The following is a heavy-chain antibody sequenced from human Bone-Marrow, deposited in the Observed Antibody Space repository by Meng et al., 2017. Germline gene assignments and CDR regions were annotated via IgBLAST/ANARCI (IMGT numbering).Heavy chain of an antibody. J-gene: IGHJ5*02. V-gene: IGHV4-4*02. CDR2: IYHSGST. CDR3: ARGQYFSWWELLPAFWFDP. Sequence: QGRLQESGPGLVKPSGTRSLTGACAGGSISSSNGWSWVRQPPGKGLEWIGEIYHSGSTNYNPSLKSRVTISVDKSKNQFSLKLSSVTAADTAVYYCARGQYFSWWELLPAFWFDPWGQGTLVTVSS. CDR1: GGSISSSNG. D-gene: IGHD1-26*01.